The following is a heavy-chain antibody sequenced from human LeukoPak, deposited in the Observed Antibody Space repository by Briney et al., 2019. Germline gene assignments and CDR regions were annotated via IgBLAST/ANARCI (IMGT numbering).Heavy chain of an antibody. CDR3: ARVGSGSYADFDY. Sequence: GGSLRLSCAASGFTFSSYWMSWVRQAPGKGLGWVANIKQDGSEKYYVDSVKGRFTISRDNAKNSLYLQMNSLRAEDTAVYYCARVGSGSYADFDYWGQGTLVTVSS. CDR2: IKQDGSEK. V-gene: IGHV3-7*01. D-gene: IGHD1-26*01. J-gene: IGHJ4*02. CDR1: GFTFSSYW.